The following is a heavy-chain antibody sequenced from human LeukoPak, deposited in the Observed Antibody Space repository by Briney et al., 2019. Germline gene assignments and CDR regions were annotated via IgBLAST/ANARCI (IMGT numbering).Heavy chain of an antibody. CDR2: IYHSGST. D-gene: IGHD5-18*01. V-gene: IGHV4-38-2*02. CDR3: ARGYGYAYYFDY. CDR1: GYSISSGYH. Sequence: PSETLSLTCTVSGYSISSGYHWVWIRQPPGKGLEWIGSIYHSGSTYYNPSLKSRVTISVDTSKNQFSLMLSSVTAADTAVYYCARGYGYAYYFDYWGQGTLVTVSS. J-gene: IGHJ4*02.